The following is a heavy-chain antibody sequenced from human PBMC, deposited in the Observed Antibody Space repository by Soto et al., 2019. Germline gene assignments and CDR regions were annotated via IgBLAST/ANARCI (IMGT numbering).Heavy chain of an antibody. V-gene: IGHV3-74*01. CDR3: ARDQYYYDSSGYYPSNAFDI. D-gene: IGHD3-22*01. J-gene: IGHJ3*02. CDR1: GFTFSSCW. Sequence: PRGSLRLSCAASGFTFSSCWMHWVRQAPGKGLVWVSRINSDGSSTSYADSVKGRFTISRGNAKKKLYLQMNSLRAEDTAVYYCARDQYYYDSSGYYPSNAFDIWCQGIMVTVSS. CDR2: INSDGSST.